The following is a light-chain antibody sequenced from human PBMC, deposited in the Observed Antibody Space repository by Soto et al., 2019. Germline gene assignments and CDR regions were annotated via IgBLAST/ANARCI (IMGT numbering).Light chain of an antibody. Sequence: QSALTQPASVSGSPGQSITISCTGTSSDVGGYNYVSWYQQHPGKAPKLMIYDVSNRPSGVSNRFSGSKSGNTASLTISGLQPEDEADYYCSSYTSSSTRVFGGGIKVTVL. CDR2: DVS. V-gene: IGLV2-14*01. CDR3: SSYTSSSTRV. J-gene: IGLJ2*01. CDR1: SSDVGGYNY.